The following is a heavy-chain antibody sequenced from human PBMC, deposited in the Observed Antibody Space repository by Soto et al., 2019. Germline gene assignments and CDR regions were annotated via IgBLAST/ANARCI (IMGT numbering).Heavy chain of an antibody. Sequence: ASVKFSCKPSGYTFTDLYIHWVRQAPGQGLEWMGWVDPNSGGTKQTQKFQGRLTMTRDTSTGAVYMELYSLRSDDTSVYYCARDNHRPREYWCQGILVTGSS. CDR2: VDPNSGGT. D-gene: IGHD6-6*01. V-gene: IGHV1-2*02. CDR3: ARDNHRPREY. J-gene: IGHJ4*02. CDR1: GYTFTDLY.